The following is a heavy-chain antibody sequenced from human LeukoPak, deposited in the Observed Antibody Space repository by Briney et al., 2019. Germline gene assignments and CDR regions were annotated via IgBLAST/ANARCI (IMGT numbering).Heavy chain of an antibody. D-gene: IGHD5-12*01. Sequence: PSETLSLTCTVSGGSISSSSYYWGGIRQPPGKGLEWIESIYYSGSTYYTPSLKSRVTISVDTSKNQFSLKLSSVTAADTAVYYCASDSGYDYYFDYWGQGTLVTVSS. CDR3: ASDSGYDYYFDY. J-gene: IGHJ4*02. V-gene: IGHV4-39*01. CDR2: IYYSGST. CDR1: GGSISSSSYY.